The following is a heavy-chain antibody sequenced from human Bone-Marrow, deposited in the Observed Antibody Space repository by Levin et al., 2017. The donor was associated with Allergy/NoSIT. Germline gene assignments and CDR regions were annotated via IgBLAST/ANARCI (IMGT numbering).Heavy chain of an antibody. Sequence: GGSLRLSCTVSGFTFEIFAMHWVRQAPGKGLEWVAVISHDGNKTDYGDSAKGRFTISRDNSKNKMFLQMNNLRGDDTAVYFCAKEGVKKAVSLTGPFDFWGRGTLVSVSP. CDR2: ISHDGNKT. CDR1: GFTFEIFA. D-gene: IGHD6-19*01. J-gene: IGHJ4*02. V-gene: IGHV3-30*18. CDR3: AKEGVKKAVSLTGPFDF.